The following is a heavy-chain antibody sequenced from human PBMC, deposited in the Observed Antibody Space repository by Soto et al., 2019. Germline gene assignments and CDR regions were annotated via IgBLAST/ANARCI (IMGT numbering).Heavy chain of an antibody. CDR1: GGSFSVYY. J-gene: IGHJ6*03. CDR2: INHGGST. Sequence: SETLSLTCAIYGGSFSVYYWSWIRQPPGKGLEWIGEINHGGSTNYNPSLKSRVTISVDTSKNQFSLKLSSVTAADTAVYYCARVGDYCTNGVCLNYYYMDVWGKGTTVTVSS. D-gene: IGHD2-8*01. V-gene: IGHV4-34*01. CDR3: ARVGDYCTNGVCLNYYYMDV.